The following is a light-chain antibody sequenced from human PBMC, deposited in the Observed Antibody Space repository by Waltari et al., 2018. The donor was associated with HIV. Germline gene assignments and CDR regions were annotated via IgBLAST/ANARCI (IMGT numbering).Light chain of an antibody. V-gene: IGLV2-11*01. CDR2: EVS. Sequence: QSALTQPRSVSGSPGQSVTIPCTGTSSDIGYFDYVSWYQQSPGKAPKVIIYEVSLRPSGVPDRFTASKSGITASLTISGLQDEDEADYYCSSYAGTYTYVFGTGTTVTVL. J-gene: IGLJ1*01. CDR1: SSDIGYFDY. CDR3: SSYAGTYTYV.